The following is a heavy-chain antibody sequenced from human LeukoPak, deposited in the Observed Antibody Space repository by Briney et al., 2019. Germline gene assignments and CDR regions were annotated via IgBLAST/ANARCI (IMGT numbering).Heavy chain of an antibody. Sequence: GGSLRLSCAASGFTFNYYWLTWVRQAPGKGLEWVANIQQDGSEKYYVDSVKGRFISSRDNAKNSLYLQMNSLRAEDTAVYYCARVRKLRTRGVMDPLDYWGQGTLVTVSS. J-gene: IGHJ4*02. CDR3: ARVRKLRTRGVMDPLDY. CDR2: IQQDGSEK. CDR1: GFTFNYYW. D-gene: IGHD3-10*01. V-gene: IGHV3-7*01.